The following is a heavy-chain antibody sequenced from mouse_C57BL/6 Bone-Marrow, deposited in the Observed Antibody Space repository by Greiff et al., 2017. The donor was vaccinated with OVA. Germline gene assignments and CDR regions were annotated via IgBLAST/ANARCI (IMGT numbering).Heavy chain of an antibody. CDR1: GYAFSSSW. CDR2: IYPGDGDT. J-gene: IGHJ2*01. Sequence: QVQLKASGPELVKPGASVKISCQASGYAFSSSWMNWVKQRPGKGLELIGRIYPGDGDTNYNGKFKGKATLTADKSSSTADMQLSSLTSDDSAVYFCARWEGNYFDYWGQGTTLTVSS. V-gene: IGHV1-82*01. D-gene: IGHD4-1*01. CDR3: ARWEGNYFDY.